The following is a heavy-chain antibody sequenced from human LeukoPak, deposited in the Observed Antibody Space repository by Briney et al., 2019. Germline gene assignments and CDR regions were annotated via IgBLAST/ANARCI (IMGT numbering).Heavy chain of an antibody. D-gene: IGHD3-22*01. CDR2: IHHSGST. Sequence: SETLSLTCTVSGGSISSSTCYWAWIRQPPGEGLEWIATIHHSGSTYYKPSLRSGVTISVDTSRNQFSLKLSSVTVADTAVYYCARLGGYYDPPGYWGQGTLVTVSS. CDR1: GGSISSSTCY. J-gene: IGHJ4*02. V-gene: IGHV4-39*01. CDR3: ARLGGYYDPPGY.